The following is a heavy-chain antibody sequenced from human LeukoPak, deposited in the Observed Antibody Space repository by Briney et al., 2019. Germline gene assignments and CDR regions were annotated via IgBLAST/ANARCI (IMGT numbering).Heavy chain of an antibody. Sequence: GGSLRLSCAASGFTFSSYGMHWVRQAPGKGLEWVAFIRYDGSNKYYADSVKGRFTISRDNSKNTLYLQMNSLRAEDTAVYYCARDASRGSAPFPFDYWGQGTLVTVSS. CDR1: GFTFSSYG. V-gene: IGHV3-30*02. CDR3: ARDASRGSAPFPFDY. J-gene: IGHJ4*02. D-gene: IGHD3-10*01. CDR2: IRYDGSNK.